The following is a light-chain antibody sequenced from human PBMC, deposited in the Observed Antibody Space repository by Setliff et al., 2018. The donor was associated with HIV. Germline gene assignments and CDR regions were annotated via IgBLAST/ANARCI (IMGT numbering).Light chain of an antibody. J-gene: IGLJ1*01. V-gene: IGLV2-14*01. CDR1: SSDIGAYNY. CDR3: SSYTTSTALYV. CDR2: EVS. Sequence: QSVLTQPASVSGSPGQSITISCTGTSSDIGAYNYVSWYQHHPGKAPKLMIYEVSNRPSGVSNRFSGSKSDNTASLTISGLQAEDEADYYCSSYTTSTALYVFGTGTKVTV.